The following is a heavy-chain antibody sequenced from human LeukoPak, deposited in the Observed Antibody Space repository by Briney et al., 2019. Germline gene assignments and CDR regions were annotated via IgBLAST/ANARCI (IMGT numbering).Heavy chain of an antibody. D-gene: IGHD3-22*01. V-gene: IGHV3-53*01. Sequence: GGSLRLSCAASGFTVSRNYMSWVRQAPGKGLEWVSVIYSGGSTYHADPVKGRFTISRDNSKNTLYLQMNSLRAEDTAVYYCARDDNNSGYYYAWGQGTLVTVSS. CDR1: GFTVSRNY. CDR3: ARDDNNSGYYYA. J-gene: IGHJ4*02. CDR2: IYSGGST.